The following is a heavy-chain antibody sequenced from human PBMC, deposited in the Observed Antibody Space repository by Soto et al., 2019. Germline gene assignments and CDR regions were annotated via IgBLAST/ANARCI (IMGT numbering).Heavy chain of an antibody. CDR2: INHSGST. CDR1: GGSFIGYY. CDR3: ARTLNWFDP. J-gene: IGHJ5*02. Sequence: SETLSLTCAVYGGSFIGYYWSWIRQPPGKGLEWIGEINHSGSTNYNPSLKSRVTISVDTSKNQFSLKLSSVTAADTAVYYCARTLNWFDPWGQGTLVTVSS. V-gene: IGHV4-34*01.